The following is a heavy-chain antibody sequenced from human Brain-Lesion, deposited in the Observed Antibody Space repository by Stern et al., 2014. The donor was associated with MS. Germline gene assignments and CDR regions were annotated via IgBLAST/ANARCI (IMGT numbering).Heavy chain of an antibody. D-gene: IGHD1-26*01. CDR3: VRPDIMGTIWN. CDR2: VYYTGST. CDR1: GGSITSSSYY. J-gene: IGHJ4*02. V-gene: IGHV4-39*01. Sequence: QVQLVESGPGLVKPSETLSLTCTVSGGSITSSSYYWGWIRQPPGRGLEYIGTVYYTGSTFYDPSLKSRVTISVDTAKNQVSLQLASEAAADTAVYYCVRPDIMGTIWNWGQGTLVTVSS.